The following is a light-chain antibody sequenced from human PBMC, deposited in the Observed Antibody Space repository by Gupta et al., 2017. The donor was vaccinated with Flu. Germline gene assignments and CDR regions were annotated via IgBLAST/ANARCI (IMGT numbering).Light chain of an antibody. CDR2: GEN. V-gene: IGLV3-19*01. J-gene: IGLJ3*02. CDR1: SLRSYY. Sequence: SSVITQDPAVSVALGQPVRITCQGDSLRSYYASWYQQTPGQAPVLVIYGENKRPSGIPDRFSGSRSGNTASLTITGAQAEDEADYYCNSRDSSGNHLWVFGGGTKLTAL. CDR3: NSRDSSGNHLWV.